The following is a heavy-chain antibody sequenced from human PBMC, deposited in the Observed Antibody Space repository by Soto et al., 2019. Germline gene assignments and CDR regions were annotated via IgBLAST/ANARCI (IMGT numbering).Heavy chain of an antibody. CDR1: GFTFSDYY. CDR2: ISSSSSYT. CDR3: ARVLSGYVLYYFDY. D-gene: IGHD5-12*01. V-gene: IGHV3-11*06. J-gene: IGHJ4*02. Sequence: PGGSLRLSCAASGFTFSDYYMSWIRQAPGKGLEWVSYISSSSSYTNYADSVKGRFTISRDNAKNSLYLQMNSLRAEDKAVYYCARVLSGYVLYYFDYWGQGTLVTVSS.